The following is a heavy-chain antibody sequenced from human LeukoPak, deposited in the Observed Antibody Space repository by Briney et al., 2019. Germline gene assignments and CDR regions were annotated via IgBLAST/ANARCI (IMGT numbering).Heavy chain of an antibody. J-gene: IGHJ1*01. D-gene: IGHD2-2*01. V-gene: IGHV5-51*01. Sequence: PGESLRISCQGSGYSFTSYWIGWVRQMPGKGLEWMGIIYPGDSDTRYSPSFQGQVTISADKSISTAYLQWSSLKASDTAMYYCARQAVPVAKYFQHWGQGTQVTVSS. CDR1: GYSFTSYW. CDR3: ARQAVPVAKYFQH. CDR2: IYPGDSDT.